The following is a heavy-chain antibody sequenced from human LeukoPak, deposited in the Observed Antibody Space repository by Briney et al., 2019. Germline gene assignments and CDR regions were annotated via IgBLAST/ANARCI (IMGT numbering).Heavy chain of an antibody. Sequence: SETLSLTCTVSGGSISSSSYYWGWIRQPPGKGLEWIGSIYYSGSTYYNPSLKSRVTISVDTSKNQFSLKLSSVTAADTAVYYCASYMVRGVNVADYWGQGTLVTVSS. J-gene: IGHJ4*02. CDR3: ASYMVRGVNVADY. D-gene: IGHD3-10*01. V-gene: IGHV4-39*07. CDR2: IYYSGST. CDR1: GGSISSSSYY.